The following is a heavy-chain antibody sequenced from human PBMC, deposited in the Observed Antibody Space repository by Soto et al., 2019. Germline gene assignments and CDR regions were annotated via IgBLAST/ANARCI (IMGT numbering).Heavy chain of an antibody. CDR3: AKLEYYDILTGSY. Sequence: XGSLRLSCAASGVTLSSYAMSWVRQAPGKGLEWVSAISGSGGSTYYADSVKGRFTISRDNSKNTLYLQMNSLRAEDTAVYYRAKLEYYDILTGSYWGQGTLVTVSS. J-gene: IGHJ4*02. CDR1: GVTLSSYA. V-gene: IGHV3-23*01. D-gene: IGHD3-9*01. CDR2: ISGSGGST.